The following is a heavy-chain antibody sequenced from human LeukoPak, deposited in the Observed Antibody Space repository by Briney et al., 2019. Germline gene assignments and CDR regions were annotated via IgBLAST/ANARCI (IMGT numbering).Heavy chain of an antibody. CDR3: ARRKGESSGYYYFDY. V-gene: IGHV4-34*01. J-gene: IGHJ4*02. D-gene: IGHD3-22*01. CDR1: SGSFSGYY. CDR2: INHSGST. Sequence: SETLSLTCAVYSGSFSGYYWSWIRQPPGKGLEWIGEINHSGSTNYNPSLKSRVTISVDTSKNQFSLKLSSVTAADTAVYYCARRKGESSGYYYFDYWGQGTLVTVSS.